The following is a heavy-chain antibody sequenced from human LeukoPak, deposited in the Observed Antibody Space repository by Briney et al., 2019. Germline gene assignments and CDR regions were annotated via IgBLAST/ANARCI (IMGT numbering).Heavy chain of an antibody. J-gene: IGHJ5*02. D-gene: IGHD3-3*01. Sequence: SQTLSLTCTVSGGSISSGSYYWSWIRQPAGKGLEWIGRIYTSGSTNYNPSLKSRVTISVDTSKNQFSLKLSSVTAADTAVYYCARDYDFWSDYTLTNWFDPWGQGTLVTVSS. CDR1: GGSISSGSYY. V-gene: IGHV4-61*02. CDR2: IYTSGST. CDR3: ARDYDFWSDYTLTNWFDP.